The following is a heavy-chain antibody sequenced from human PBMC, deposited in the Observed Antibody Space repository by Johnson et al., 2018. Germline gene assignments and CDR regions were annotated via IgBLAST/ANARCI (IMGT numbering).Heavy chain of an antibody. CDR1: GGSISSGSYY. CDR3: AGSRDGYNPAFDI. CDR2: IYTSGST. Sequence: QVQLQESGPGLVKPSQTLSLTCTVSGGSISSGSYYWSWIRQPAGKGLEWIGRIYTSGSTNYNPSPKSRVTISLDTSKNQFSLKLSSVTAPDTAVYYCAGSRDGYNPAFDIWGQGTMVTVSS. D-gene: IGHD5-24*01. V-gene: IGHV4-61*02. J-gene: IGHJ3*02.